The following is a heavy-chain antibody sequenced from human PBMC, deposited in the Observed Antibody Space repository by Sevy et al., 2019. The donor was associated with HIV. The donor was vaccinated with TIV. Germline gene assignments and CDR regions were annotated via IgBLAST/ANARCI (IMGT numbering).Heavy chain of an antibody. CDR1: GGSISSYY. J-gene: IGHJ4*02. Sequence: SETLSLTCTVSGGSISSYYWSWIRQPPGKGLEWIGYIYYSGSTNYNPSLKRRGTISVDTSKNQFSLQLTPMTAADTALYDCAGGPHPRWALGDRFFDYWGQGTLVTVSS. CDR3: AGGPHPRWALGDRFFDY. CDR2: IYYSGST. V-gene: IGHV4-59*01. D-gene: IGHD1-26*01.